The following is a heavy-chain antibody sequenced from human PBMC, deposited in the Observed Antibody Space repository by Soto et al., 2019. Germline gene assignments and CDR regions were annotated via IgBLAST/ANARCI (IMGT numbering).Heavy chain of an antibody. V-gene: IGHV4-34*01. J-gene: IGHJ4*02. Sequence: SETLSLTCAVYGGSFSGYYWSWIRQPPGKGLEWIGEINHSGSTNYNPSLKSRVTISVDPSKNQFSLKLSSVTAADTAVYYCARVRGLRVGNQRITMVRGAPYYFEYWGQGTLVTVSS. CDR3: ARVRGLRVGNQRITMVRGAPYYFEY. D-gene: IGHD3-10*01. CDR1: GGSFSGYY. CDR2: INHSGST.